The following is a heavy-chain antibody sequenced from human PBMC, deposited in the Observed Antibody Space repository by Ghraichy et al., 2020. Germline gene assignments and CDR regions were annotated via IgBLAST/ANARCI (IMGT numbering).Heavy chain of an antibody. D-gene: IGHD4-11*01. Sequence: GGSLRLSCAASGFTFSSYSMNWVRQAPGKGLEWVSYISSFSNTIYYADSVKGRFTISRDNAKNSLFLQMTSLRAEDTAVYYCAIPTVGNYIYDYWGQGTLVTVSS. CDR3: AIPTVGNYIYDY. CDR2: ISSFSNTI. CDR1: GFTFSSYS. V-gene: IGHV3-48*04. J-gene: IGHJ4*02.